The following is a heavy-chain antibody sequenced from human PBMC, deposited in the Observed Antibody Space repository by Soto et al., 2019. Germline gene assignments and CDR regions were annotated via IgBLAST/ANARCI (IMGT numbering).Heavy chain of an antibody. V-gene: IGHV1-69*12. J-gene: IGHJ6*02. CDR3: AQFEGRSWDNFCSGMDV. CDR1: GDTSSTYA. Sequence: QVQLVQSGAEVKKPGSSVKVSCKASGDTSSTYALNWVRQAPGQGPEWMGGITPIFGTTNYALKFQDRVTITADESTRTAYMELCTLRSEATDVYYCAQFEGRSWDNFCSGMDVWGQGTTVTVSS. CDR2: ITPIFGTT. D-gene: IGHD1-26*01.